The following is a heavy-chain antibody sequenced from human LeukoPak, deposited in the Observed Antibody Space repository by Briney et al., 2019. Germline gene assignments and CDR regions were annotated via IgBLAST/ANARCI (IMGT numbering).Heavy chain of an antibody. J-gene: IGHJ4*02. CDR3: ARAGVAAPEFDY. CDR1: GLTFSSNA. CDR2: ISGSGGST. D-gene: IGHD2-15*01. Sequence: PGGSLRLSCAASGLTFSSNAMSWVRQAPGKGLEWVSSISGSGGSTYYSDSVKGRFTISRDNSKNTLYLQMNSLRVEDTAVYYCARAGVAAPEFDYWGQGTLVTVSS. V-gene: IGHV3-23*01.